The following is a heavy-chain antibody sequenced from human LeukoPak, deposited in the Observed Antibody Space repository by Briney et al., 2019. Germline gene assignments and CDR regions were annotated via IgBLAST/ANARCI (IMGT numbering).Heavy chain of an antibody. Sequence: GGSLRLSCAASGFTFDAFGTTWVRQAPGKGLEWVSAIRGDAGSTGYADSVKGRFTISRDNAKNSLYLQMNSLRVEDTALYYCARVWAWGSGNYFDNWGQGTLVTVSS. V-gene: IGHV3-20*04. J-gene: IGHJ4*02. CDR3: ARVWAWGSGNYFDN. D-gene: IGHD7-27*01. CDR1: GFTFDAFG. CDR2: IRGDAGST.